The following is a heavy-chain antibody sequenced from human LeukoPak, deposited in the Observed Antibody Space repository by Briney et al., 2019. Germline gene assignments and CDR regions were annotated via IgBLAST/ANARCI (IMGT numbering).Heavy chain of an antibody. Sequence: GGSLRLSCAASGFTFSDYAMHWVRQAPGKGLEWVAVISYDGSNKYYADSVKGRFTISRDNSKNTLYLQMNSLRAEDTAVYYCARDLSGMAGYTYGRGIDYWGQGTLVTVSS. D-gene: IGHD5-18*01. J-gene: IGHJ4*02. CDR1: GFTFSDYA. V-gene: IGHV3-30*04. CDR2: ISYDGSNK. CDR3: ARDLSGMAGYTYGRGIDY.